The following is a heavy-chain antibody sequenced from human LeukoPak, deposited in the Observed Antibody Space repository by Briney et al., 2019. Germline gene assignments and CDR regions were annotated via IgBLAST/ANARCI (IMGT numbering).Heavy chain of an antibody. J-gene: IGHJ4*02. CDR3: ARGRELRYFDWLGYLFDF. D-gene: IGHD3-9*01. Sequence: ASVKVSCEASGYTFTAYYMHWVRQAPGQGLEWMGWINPNSGDTNYAQNFQGRVTMTRDTSISTAYMELSRLKSDDTAVYYCARGRELRYFDWLGYLFDFWGQGTLVTVSS. V-gene: IGHV1-2*02. CDR1: GYTFTAYY. CDR2: INPNSGDT.